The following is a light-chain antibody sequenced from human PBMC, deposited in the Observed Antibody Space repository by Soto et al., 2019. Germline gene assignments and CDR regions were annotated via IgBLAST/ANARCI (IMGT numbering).Light chain of an antibody. CDR2: GAS. J-gene: IGKJ1*01. CDR3: QQYGSSPRT. CDR1: QSVSSSY. V-gene: IGKV3-20*01. Sequence: EIVLTQSPGTLSLSPGERATLSCRASQSVSSSYLAWYQQKPGQAPMLLIYGASSRAPGIPDRFSGGGAGTDFTLTISRLEPEDFAAYYCQQYGSSPRTFGQGTKVEIK.